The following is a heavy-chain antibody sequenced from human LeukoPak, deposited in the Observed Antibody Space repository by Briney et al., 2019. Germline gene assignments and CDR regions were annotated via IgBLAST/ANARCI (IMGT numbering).Heavy chain of an antibody. V-gene: IGHV4-30-2*01. J-gene: IGHJ4*02. D-gene: IGHD5-18*01. CDR2: IYHSGNT. Sequence: PSQTLSLTCAVSGGSISSGGQSWSWMRQPPGKGLEWIGYIYHSGNTYYNPSIKSRVTISVDRSKNQFSLRVNSVTAADTAVYFCARRYSYGFYYFDYWGQGTLVTVSS. CDR3: ARRYSYGFYYFDY. CDR1: GGSISSGGQS.